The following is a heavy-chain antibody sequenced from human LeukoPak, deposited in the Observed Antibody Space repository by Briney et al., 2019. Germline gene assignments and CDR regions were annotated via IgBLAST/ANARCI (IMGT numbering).Heavy chain of an antibody. CDR2: IWYDGSNK. D-gene: IGHD2-2*01. J-gene: IGHJ3*02. CDR3: ARDETGYCSSTSCSYAFDI. V-gene: IGHV3-33*01. Sequence: GGSLRLSCAASGFTFSSYGMHWVRQAPGKGLEWVAVIWYDGSNKYYADSVKGRFTISRDNSKNTPYLQMNSLRAEDTAVYYCARDETGYCSSTSCSYAFDIWGQGTMVTVSS. CDR1: GFTFSSYG.